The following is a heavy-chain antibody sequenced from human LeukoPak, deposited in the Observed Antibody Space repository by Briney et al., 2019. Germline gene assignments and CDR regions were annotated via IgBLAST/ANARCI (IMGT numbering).Heavy chain of an antibody. CDR2: IYHGGST. Sequence: SGTLSLTCGVSGGSISSNNWWSWVRQPPGKGLEWIGEIYHGGSTNYNPSLKSRVTISVDKSKNQFSLNLRSVTAADTAVYYCATPVRYCGGDCYPFDYWGQGTLVTVSS. CDR1: GGSISSNNW. J-gene: IGHJ4*02. D-gene: IGHD2-21*02. V-gene: IGHV4-4*02. CDR3: ATPVRYCGGDCYPFDY.